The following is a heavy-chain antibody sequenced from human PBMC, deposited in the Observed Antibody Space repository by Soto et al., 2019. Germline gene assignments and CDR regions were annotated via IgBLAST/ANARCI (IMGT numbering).Heavy chain of an antibody. CDR1: GGSLRGYY. V-gene: IGHV4-59*01. CDR2: IYYPGNT. D-gene: IGHD3-16*01. Sequence: LSLTCTVSGGSLRGYYWSWIRQPPGKGLEWIGYIYYPGNTIYNPSLNSRVTMSVDTSKNQFSLHLNYVTAADTAVYYCARVGASSTWLEPWGQGTLVTVST. CDR3: ARVGASSTWLEP. J-gene: IGHJ5*02.